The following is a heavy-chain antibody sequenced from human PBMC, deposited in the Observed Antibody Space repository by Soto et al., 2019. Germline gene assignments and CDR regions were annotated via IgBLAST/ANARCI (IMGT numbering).Heavy chain of an antibody. CDR1: GGSISSSSYY. V-gene: IGHV4-39*01. CDR2: IYYSGST. CDR3: ARPKGYYYGMDV. Sequence: SETLSLTCTVSGGSISSSSYYWGWIRQPPGKGLEWIGSIYYSGSTYYNPSLKSRVTISVDTSKNQFSLKLSSVTAADTAVYYCARPKGYYYGMDVWGQGTTVTVSS. J-gene: IGHJ6*02.